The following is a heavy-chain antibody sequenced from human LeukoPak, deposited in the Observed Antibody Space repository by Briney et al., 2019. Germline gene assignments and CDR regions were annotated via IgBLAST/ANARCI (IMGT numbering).Heavy chain of an antibody. CDR3: ARTRAGYNYSTFDY. V-gene: IGHV4-39*01. CDR2: IYYSGST. Sequence: GSLRLSCAASGFTFSSYSMNWVRQPPGKGLEWIGSIYYSGSTYYNPSLKSRVTISVDTSKNQFSLKLSSVTAADTAVYYCARTRAGYNYSTFDYWGQGTLVTVSS. D-gene: IGHD5-24*01. CDR1: GFTFSSYSMN. J-gene: IGHJ4*02.